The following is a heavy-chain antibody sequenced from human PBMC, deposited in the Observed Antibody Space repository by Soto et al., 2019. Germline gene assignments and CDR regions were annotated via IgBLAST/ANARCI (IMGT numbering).Heavy chain of an antibody. CDR1: GFPFGVYA. V-gene: IGHV3-49*04. CDR3: TRAPPLRDYYDSSGYDY. Sequence: GGSLDSSCTASGFPFGVYAMMCVPGAPGEGLVGGVFFRSKAYGGTTEYAASVKGRFTISRDDSKSIAYLQMNSLKTEDTAVYYCTRAPPLRDYYDSSGYDYWGQGTLVTVSS. CDR2: FRSKAYGGTT. D-gene: IGHD3-22*01. J-gene: IGHJ4*02.